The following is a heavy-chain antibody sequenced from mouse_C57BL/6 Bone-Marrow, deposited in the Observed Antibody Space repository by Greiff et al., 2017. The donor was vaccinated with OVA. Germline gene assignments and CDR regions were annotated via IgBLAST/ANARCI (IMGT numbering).Heavy chain of an antibody. D-gene: IGHD2-1*01. Sequence: EVKVVESGGGLVQPGGSLKLSCAASGFTFSDYYMYWVRQTPEKRLEWVAYISNGGGSTYYPDTVKGRFTISRDNAKNTLYLQMSRLKSEDTAMYYCARDSTMVTNWYFDVWGTGTTVTVSS. CDR1: GFTFSDYY. CDR3: ARDSTMVTNWYFDV. V-gene: IGHV5-12*01. J-gene: IGHJ1*03. CDR2: ISNGGGST.